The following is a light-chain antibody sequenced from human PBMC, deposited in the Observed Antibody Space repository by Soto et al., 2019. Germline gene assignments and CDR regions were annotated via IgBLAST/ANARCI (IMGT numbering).Light chain of an antibody. CDR1: QSVSNNY. V-gene: IGKV3-20*01. Sequence: EHALTQSPGPLSLSRGGRATLSCRASQSVSNNYLAWYQQKPGQAPRLLIYGAASRATGIPDRFSGRGSGTDFTLTISRVEPEDFAVYYCHQYDRWTFGQGTKVDIK. CDR3: HQYDRWT. J-gene: IGKJ1*01. CDR2: GAA.